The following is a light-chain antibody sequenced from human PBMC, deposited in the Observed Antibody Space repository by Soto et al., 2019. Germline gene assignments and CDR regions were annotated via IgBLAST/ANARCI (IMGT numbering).Light chain of an antibody. V-gene: IGLV2-23*01. CDR1: SSDVGSYNV. Sequence: QSALTQPASVSGSPGQSITISCTGTSSDVGSYNVVSWYQQHPGKAPKLMISEDSKRPSGVSNRFSGSKSGNTASLTISGLQAEDEADYYCATWDYSLNVVFGGGTKLTVL. CDR3: ATWDYSLNVV. J-gene: IGLJ2*01. CDR2: EDS.